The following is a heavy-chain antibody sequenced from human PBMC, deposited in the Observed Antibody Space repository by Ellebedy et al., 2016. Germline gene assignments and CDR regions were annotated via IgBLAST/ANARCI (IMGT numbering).Heavy chain of an antibody. Sequence: ASVKVSCXASGYTFTSYGISWVRQAPGQGLEWMGWINPNSGGTNYAQKFQGRVTMTRDTSISTAYMELSRLRSDDTAVYYCARGGGMVGPGFDYWGQGTLVTVSS. J-gene: IGHJ4*02. CDR1: GYTFTSYG. D-gene: IGHD1-26*01. CDR2: INPNSGGT. V-gene: IGHV1-2*02. CDR3: ARGGGMVGPGFDY.